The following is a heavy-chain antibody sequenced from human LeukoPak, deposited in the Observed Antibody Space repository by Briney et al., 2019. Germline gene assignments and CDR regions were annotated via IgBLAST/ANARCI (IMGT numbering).Heavy chain of an antibody. CDR1: GDTVSSNSVA. J-gene: IGHJ6*02. CDR3: ARDLYSHLTRHYYYYGMDV. CDR2: TYYRSKWYN. D-gene: IGHD2-15*01. V-gene: IGHV6-1*01. Sequence: HSQTLSLTCAISGDTVSSNSVAWNWIRQSPSRGLEWLVRTYYRSKWYNDYAVSVKSRITINPDTSKNQFSLQLNSVTPEDTAVYYCARDLYSHLTRHYYYYGMDVWGQGTTVTVSS.